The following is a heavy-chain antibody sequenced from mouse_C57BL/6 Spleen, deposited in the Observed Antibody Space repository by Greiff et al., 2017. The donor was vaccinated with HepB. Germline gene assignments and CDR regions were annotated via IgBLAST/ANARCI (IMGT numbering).Heavy chain of an antibody. J-gene: IGHJ4*01. CDR3: ARRTAQARAMDY. V-gene: IGHV1-54*01. CDR1: GYAFTNYL. Sequence: VQLQQSGAELVRPGTSVKVSCKASGYAFTNYLIEWVKQRPGQGLEWIGVINPGSGGTNYNEKFKGKATLTADKSSSTAYMQLSSVTSEDSAVYFCARRTAQARAMDYWGQGTSVTVSS. CDR2: INPGSGGT. D-gene: IGHD3-2*02.